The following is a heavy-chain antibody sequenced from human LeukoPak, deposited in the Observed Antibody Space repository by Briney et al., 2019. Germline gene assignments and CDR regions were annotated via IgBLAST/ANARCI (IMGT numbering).Heavy chain of an antibody. D-gene: IGHD3-3*01. CDR3: ARARGTYYDFWSAGHYYMDV. CDR1: GFTFSSYA. V-gene: IGHV3-23*01. CDR2: ISGSGGST. J-gene: IGHJ6*03. Sequence: GGSLRLSCAASGFTFSSYAMSWVRQAPGKGLEWVSAISGSGGSTYYADSVKGRFTISRDNSKNTLYLQMNSLRAEDTAVYYCARARGTYYDFWSAGHYYMDVWGKGTTVTVSS.